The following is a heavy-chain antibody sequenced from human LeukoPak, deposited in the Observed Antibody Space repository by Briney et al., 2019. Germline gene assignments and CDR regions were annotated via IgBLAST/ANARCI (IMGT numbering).Heavy chain of an antibody. CDR2: IYWDDDN. D-gene: IGHD3-16*02. Sequence: SGPTLVQPTQTLTLTCTFSGVSLSTSGVGVGWIRQPPGKALEWLALIYWDDDNRYNPSLKNRLTVTKDTSKNQAVLTLTNMGPVDTATYYCAHRGQLSLRGPTAFDPWGQGILVTVSS. J-gene: IGHJ5*02. CDR3: AHRGQLSLRGPTAFDP. CDR1: GVSLSTSGVG. V-gene: IGHV2-5*02.